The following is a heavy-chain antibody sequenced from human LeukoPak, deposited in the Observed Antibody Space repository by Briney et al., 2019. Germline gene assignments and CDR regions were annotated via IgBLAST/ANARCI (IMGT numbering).Heavy chain of an antibody. CDR2: ISGSGGST. CDR1: GFTFGDYA. CDR3: AKTDEPNTRTQWDIVVVVAATLMYAFDI. V-gene: IGHV3-23*01. Sequence: DPGGSLRLSCTASGFTFGDYAMTWVRQAPGKGLEWVSAISGSGGSTYYADSVKGRFTISRDNSKNTLYLQMNSLRAEDTAVYYCAKTDEPNTRTQWDIVVVVAATLMYAFDIWGQGTMVTVSS. D-gene: IGHD2-15*01. J-gene: IGHJ3*02.